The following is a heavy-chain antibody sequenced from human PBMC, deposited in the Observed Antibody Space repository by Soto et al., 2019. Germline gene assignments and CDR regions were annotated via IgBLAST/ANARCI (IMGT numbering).Heavy chain of an antibody. CDR3: ARVVVAATGSLHLYYYYGMDV. V-gene: IGHV4-30-4*01. CDR1: GGSISSGDYY. CDR2: IYYSGST. J-gene: IGHJ6*02. D-gene: IGHD2-15*01. Sequence: SETLSLTCTVSGGSISSGDYYWSWIRQPPGKGLEWIGYIYYSGSTYYNPSLKSRVTISVDTSKNQFSLKLSSVTAADTAVYYCARVVVAATGSLHLYYYYGMDVWGQGATVTVSS.